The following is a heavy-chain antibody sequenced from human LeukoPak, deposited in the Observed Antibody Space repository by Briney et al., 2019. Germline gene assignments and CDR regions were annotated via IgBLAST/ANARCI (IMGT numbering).Heavy chain of an antibody. CDR2: IHYSGST. Sequence: SETLSLTCIVSGGSISSSRFYWGWIRQPPGKGLEWIGTIHYSGSTYYNPSLKSRVTISADTSKNQFSLNLSSVTAADTAVYYCARVRWGTFDYWGQRTLVTVSS. V-gene: IGHV4-39*07. D-gene: IGHD3-16*01. CDR1: GGSISSSRFY. J-gene: IGHJ4*02. CDR3: ARVRWGTFDY.